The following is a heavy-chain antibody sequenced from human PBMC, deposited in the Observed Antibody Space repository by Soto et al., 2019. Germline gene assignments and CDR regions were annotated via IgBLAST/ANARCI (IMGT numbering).Heavy chain of an antibody. CDR2: ISRSADST. CDR1: GFTFSSYA. V-gene: IGHV3-23*01. CDR3: AKYGPCMGSSCYHGYWYFDL. J-gene: IGHJ2*01. D-gene: IGHD2-15*01. Sequence: EVQLLESGGGLVQPGGSLTLSCAASGFTFSSYAMTWVRQVRPAPGKGLEWVSTISRSADSTYYADSVKGRFTISRDNSKNTLYLQMNSLRAEDTAVYYCAKYGPCMGSSCYHGYWYFDLWGRCTLATVSS.